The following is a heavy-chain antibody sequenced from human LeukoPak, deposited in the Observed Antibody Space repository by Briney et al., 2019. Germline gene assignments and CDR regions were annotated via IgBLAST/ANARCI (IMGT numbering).Heavy chain of an antibody. CDR3: ARDMGVPAASYFFDY. D-gene: IGHD2-2*01. CDR2: ISAYNGNT. CDR1: GYTLINYG. J-gene: IGHJ4*02. Sequence: GASVKVSCKASGYTLINYGISWVRQAPRQGLGWMGWISAYNGNTKYEQKLQGRVTMTTDTSTSTAYMELRSLRSDDTAVFYCARDMGVPAASYFFDYWGQGTLVTVSS. V-gene: IGHV1-18*01.